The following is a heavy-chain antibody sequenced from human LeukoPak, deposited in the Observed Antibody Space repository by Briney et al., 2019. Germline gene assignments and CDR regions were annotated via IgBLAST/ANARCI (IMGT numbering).Heavy chain of an antibody. CDR3: AKDTSNSAWDFAY. CDR2: INWDSGRV. CDR1: GFTFEEYA. D-gene: IGHD6-19*01. Sequence: HAGGSLRLSCEVSGFTFEEYAMHWVRQVPGKGLEWVSGINWDSGRVGYADSVKGRFTISRDNAKNSLYLQMDSLRVEDTAFYYCAKDTSNSAWDFAYWGQGTLVTVSS. V-gene: IGHV3-9*01. J-gene: IGHJ4*02.